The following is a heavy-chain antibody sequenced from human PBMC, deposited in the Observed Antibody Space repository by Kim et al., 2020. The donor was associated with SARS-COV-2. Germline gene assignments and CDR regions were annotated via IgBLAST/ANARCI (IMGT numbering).Heavy chain of an antibody. CDR1: GFTFSSYS. J-gene: IGHJ4*02. V-gene: IGHV3-21*01. D-gene: IGHD6-19*01. CDR2: ISSSSSYI. Sequence: GGSLRLSCAASGFTFSSYSMNWVRQAPGKGLEWVSSISSSSSYIYYAASVKGRFTISRDNAKNSLYLQMNSLRAEDTAVYYCARGYSSGWYDYPVDCWGQGTLVTVSS. CDR3: ARGYSSGWYDYPVDC.